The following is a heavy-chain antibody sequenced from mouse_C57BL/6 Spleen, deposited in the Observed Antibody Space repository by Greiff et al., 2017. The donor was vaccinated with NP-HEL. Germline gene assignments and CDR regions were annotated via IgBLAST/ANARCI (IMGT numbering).Heavy chain of an antibody. CDR3: ARWADYGNFYYAMDY. V-gene: IGHV1-59*01. D-gene: IGHD2-1*01. CDR1: GYTFTSYW. J-gene: IGHJ4*01. CDR2: IDPSDSYT. Sequence: QVQLQQPGAELVRPGTSVKLSCKASGYTFTSYWMHWVKQRPGQGLEWIGVIDPSDSYTNYNQKFKGKATLTVDTSSSTAYMQLSILTSADSAVYYCARWADYGNFYYAMDYWGQGTSVTVSS.